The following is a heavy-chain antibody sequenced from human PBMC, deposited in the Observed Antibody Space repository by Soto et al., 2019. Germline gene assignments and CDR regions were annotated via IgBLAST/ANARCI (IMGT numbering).Heavy chain of an antibody. V-gene: IGHV4-38-2*01. CDR1: GYSISSGYY. CDR3: ARVVNTAMLYYYYYGMDV. CDR2: IYHSGST. D-gene: IGHD5-18*01. Sequence: PSETLSLTCAVSGYSISSGYYWGWIRQPPGKGLEWIGSIYHSGSTYYNPSLKSRVTISVDTSKNQFSLKLSSVTAADTAVYYCARVVNTAMLYYYYYGMDVLGQGTTVTVSS. J-gene: IGHJ6*02.